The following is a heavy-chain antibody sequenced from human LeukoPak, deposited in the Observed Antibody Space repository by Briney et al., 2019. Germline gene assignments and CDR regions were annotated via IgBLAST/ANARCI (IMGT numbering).Heavy chain of an antibody. Sequence: SETLSLTCTVSGGSISSYYWSWIRQPPGKGLEWIGYIYYSGSTNYNPSLKSRSTMSVDTSKSQFSLKLSSVTAADTALYYCARHDSSTWYSSAFDIWGQRTMVTVPS. CDR1: GGSISSYY. J-gene: IGHJ3*02. V-gene: IGHV4-59*08. CDR3: ARHDSSTWYSSAFDI. CDR2: IYYSGST. D-gene: IGHD6-13*01.